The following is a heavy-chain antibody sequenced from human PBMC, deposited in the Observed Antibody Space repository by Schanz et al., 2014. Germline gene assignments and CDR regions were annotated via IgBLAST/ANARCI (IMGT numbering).Heavy chain of an antibody. Sequence: VQLVESGGVVVQPGGSLRLSCPTSGFRFHDYTMPWVRQAPGKGLEWGSFISWDGSDRFYAASVKGRFTISRDNNKNFLYLQMNSLRTEDTALYYCAKDNSPGFCSGGSCYGMDVWGQGTTVTVSS. CDR3: AKDNSPGFCSGGSCYGMDV. V-gene: IGHV3-43*01. CDR2: ISWDGSDR. D-gene: IGHD2-15*01. CDR1: GFRFHDYT. J-gene: IGHJ6*02.